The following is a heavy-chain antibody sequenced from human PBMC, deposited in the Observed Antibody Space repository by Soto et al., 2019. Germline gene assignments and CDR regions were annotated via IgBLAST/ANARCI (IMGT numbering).Heavy chain of an antibody. D-gene: IGHD3-22*01. J-gene: IGHJ5*02. CDR3: AKDRYYDSHYNWFDP. CDR1: GFTFSSYA. Sequence: EVQLLESGGGLVQPGGSLRLSCAASGFTFSSYAMSWVRQAPGKGQEWVSAISGSGGSTYYADSVKGRFTISRDNSKNTLYLQMNSLRAEDTAVYYCAKDRYYDSHYNWFDPWGQGTLVTVSS. CDR2: ISGSGGST. V-gene: IGHV3-23*01.